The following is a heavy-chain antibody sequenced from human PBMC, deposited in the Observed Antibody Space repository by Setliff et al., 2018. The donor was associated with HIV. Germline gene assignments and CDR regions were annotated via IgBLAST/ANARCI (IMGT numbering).Heavy chain of an antibody. CDR1: GYSFTNYY. CDR3: AREPIGGDDAFDI. D-gene: IGHD2-21*02. J-gene: IGHJ3*02. V-gene: IGHV1-46*01. CDR2: INPTGDIT. Sequence: ASVKVSCKASGYSFTNYYMNWVRQAPGQGLEWMGIINPTGDITFYPQKFQARVTITRDTSATTAYMELSSLRSEDTAIFYCAREPIGGDDAFDIWGQGTMVTVSS.